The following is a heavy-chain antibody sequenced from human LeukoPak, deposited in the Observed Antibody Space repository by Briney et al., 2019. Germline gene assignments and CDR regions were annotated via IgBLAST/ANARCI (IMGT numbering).Heavy chain of an antibody. CDR3: AREVTSSSFYYYYYMDV. D-gene: IGHD6-6*01. CDR2: IYYSGST. Sequence: SETLSLTCTVSGDSISSYYWSWIRQPPGKGLEWIGYIYYSGSTSYNPSLKSRVTMSVDTSNNQFSLKLSSVTAADTAVYYCAREVTSSSFYYYYYMDVWGKGTTVTVSS. V-gene: IGHV4-59*01. CDR1: GDSISSYY. J-gene: IGHJ6*03.